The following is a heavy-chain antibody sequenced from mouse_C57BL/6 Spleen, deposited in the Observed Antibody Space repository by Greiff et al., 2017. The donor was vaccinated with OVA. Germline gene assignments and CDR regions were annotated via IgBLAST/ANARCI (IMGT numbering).Heavy chain of an antibody. Sequence: QVQLQQPGAELVKPGASVKLSCKASGYTFTSYWMQWVKQRPGQGLEWIGEIDPSDSNTNYNQKFKGKATLTVDTSSSTAYMQLSSLTSEDSAVYYCASKTYSNYEAYWGQGTLVTVSA. CDR2: IDPSDSNT. D-gene: IGHD2-5*01. V-gene: IGHV1-50*01. CDR1: GYTFTSYW. CDR3: ASKTYSNYEAY. J-gene: IGHJ3*01.